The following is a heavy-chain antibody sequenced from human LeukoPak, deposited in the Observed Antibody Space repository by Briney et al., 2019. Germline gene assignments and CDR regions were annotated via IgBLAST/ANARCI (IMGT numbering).Heavy chain of an antibody. CDR2: ISNDGGGT. Sequence: GGSLRLSCEASGFIFNNYGLIWVGKAPGKGREWVSAISNDGGGTQYADFVEGRFTISRDNSKNTLFLQMSSLRAEDTALYYCAKGSSGYFADLWGQGTLVTVSS. J-gene: IGHJ5*02. D-gene: IGHD3-22*01. CDR3: AKGSSGYFADL. CDR1: GFIFNNYG. V-gene: IGHV3-23*01.